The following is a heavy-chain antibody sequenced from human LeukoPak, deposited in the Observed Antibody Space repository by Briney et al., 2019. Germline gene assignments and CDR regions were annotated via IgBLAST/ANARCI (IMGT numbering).Heavy chain of an antibody. Sequence: GGSLRLSCAASGFTFSSYAMSWVRQAPGKGLEWVSAISGSGGSTYYADSVKGRFTISRDNSKNTLYLQMNSLRAEDTAVYYCAKVEYCSGGSCYFFDYWGQGPLVTVSS. CDR1: GFTFSSYA. CDR2: ISGSGGST. V-gene: IGHV3-23*01. J-gene: IGHJ4*02. D-gene: IGHD2-15*01. CDR3: AKVEYCSGGSCYFFDY.